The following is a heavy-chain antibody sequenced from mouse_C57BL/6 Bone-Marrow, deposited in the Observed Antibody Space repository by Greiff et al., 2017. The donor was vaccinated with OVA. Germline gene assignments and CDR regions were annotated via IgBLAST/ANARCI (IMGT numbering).Heavy chain of an antibody. D-gene: IGHD1-1*01. Sequence: VQLQQSGAELVRPGTSVKMSCKASGYTFTNYWIGWAKQRPGHGLEWIGDIYPGGGYTNYNEKFKGKATLTADKSSSTAYMQFSSLTSEDSAIYYCAGTYYYGSSYDFFAYWGQGTLATVSA. V-gene: IGHV1-63*01. CDR1: GYTFTNYW. CDR2: IYPGGGYT. J-gene: IGHJ3*01. CDR3: AGTYYYGSSYDFFAY.